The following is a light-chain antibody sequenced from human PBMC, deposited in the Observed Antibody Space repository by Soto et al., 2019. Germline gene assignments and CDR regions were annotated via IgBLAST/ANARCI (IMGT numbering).Light chain of an antibody. CDR1: QSVSSN. CDR3: QQYNNWPPYT. CDR2: GAS. J-gene: IGKJ2*01. Sequence: EIVMTQSPATLSVSTGERATLSCRASQSVSSNLAWYQQKPGQAPRLLIYGASARATGIPARFSGSGSGTEFTLTISSLQSEDFAVYYCQQYNNWPPYTLGQGTKVDIK. V-gene: IGKV3-15*01.